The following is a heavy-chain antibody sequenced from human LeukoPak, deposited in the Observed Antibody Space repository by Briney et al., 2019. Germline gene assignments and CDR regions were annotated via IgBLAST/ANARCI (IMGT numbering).Heavy chain of an antibody. CDR1: GGSFSGYY. Sequence: PSETLSLTCAVYGGSFSGYYWSWLRQPPGKGLEWIGEINHSGSTNYNPSLKSRVTISVDTSKNQFSLKLSSVTAADTAVYYCARGIVSSTSVYYFDYWGQGTLVTVSS. CDR2: INHSGST. CDR3: ARGIVSSTSVYYFDY. V-gene: IGHV4-34*01. D-gene: IGHD2-2*01. J-gene: IGHJ4*02.